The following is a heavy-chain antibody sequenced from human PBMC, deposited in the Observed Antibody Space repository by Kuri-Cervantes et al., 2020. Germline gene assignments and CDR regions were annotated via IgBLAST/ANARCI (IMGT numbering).Heavy chain of an antibody. Sequence: GESLKISCVPSGFTFSSYGMHWVRQAPGKGLEWVAVIWYDGSKKYHADSVEGRFTISRDNSKNLLYLQMNSLRAEDTAVYYCTTDRPIWHVTTVTTGYFDLWGRGTLVTVSS. J-gene: IGHJ2*01. CDR2: IWYDGSKK. D-gene: IGHD4-17*01. CDR1: GFTFSSYG. V-gene: IGHV3-33*01. CDR3: TTDRPIWHVTTVTTGYFDL.